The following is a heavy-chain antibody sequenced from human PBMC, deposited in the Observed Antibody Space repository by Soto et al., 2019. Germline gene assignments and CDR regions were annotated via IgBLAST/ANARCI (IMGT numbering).Heavy chain of an antibody. D-gene: IGHD6-25*01. CDR1: GFTFSDHY. CDR2: IKNKANSYTT. J-gene: IGHJ4*02. Sequence: EVQLVESGGGLVQPGGSLRLSCAASGFTFSDHYMDWVRQAPGKGLEWVGSIKNKANSYTTEYAASVKGRFTISRDDSKNSLDLQMNSLKTEDTAVYYCARVRLGVTTRLFDYWGQGTLVTVSS. V-gene: IGHV3-72*01. CDR3: ARVRLGVTTRLFDY.